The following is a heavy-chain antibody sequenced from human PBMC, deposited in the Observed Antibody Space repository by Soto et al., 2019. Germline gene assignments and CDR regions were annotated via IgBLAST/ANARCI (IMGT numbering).Heavy chain of an antibody. V-gene: IGHV1-69*13. Sequence: GASVKVSCKASGYTFTSYGVSWVRQAPGQGLEWMEGIIPIFGTANYAQKFQGRVTITADESTSTAYMELSSLRSEDTAVYYCARGAPYYYDSSGYRYWGQGTLVTVSS. CDR3: ARGAPYYYDSSGYRY. J-gene: IGHJ4*02. CDR2: IIPIFGTA. CDR1: GYTFTSYG. D-gene: IGHD3-22*01.